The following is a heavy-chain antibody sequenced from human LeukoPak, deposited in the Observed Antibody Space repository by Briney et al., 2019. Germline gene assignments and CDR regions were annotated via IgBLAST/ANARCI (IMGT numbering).Heavy chain of an antibody. CDR2: IYYSGTT. CDR1: GGSISSYY. CDR3: ARGVYIAAAQYGY. V-gene: IGHV4-59*01. D-gene: IGHD6-13*01. J-gene: IGHJ4*02. Sequence: SETLSLTCTVSGGSISSYYWSWIRQPPGKGLEGIGYIYYSGTTNYNPSLKSRVTISVDTYKNQFSLKLSSVTAADTAVYYCARGVYIAAAQYGYWGQGTLVTVSS.